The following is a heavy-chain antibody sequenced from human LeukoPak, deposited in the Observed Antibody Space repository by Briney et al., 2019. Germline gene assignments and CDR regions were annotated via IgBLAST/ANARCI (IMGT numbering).Heavy chain of an antibody. D-gene: IGHD3-10*01. V-gene: IGHV1-69*01. CDR3: ARDDTMVRGVHN. J-gene: IGHJ4*02. CDR1: GGTFSSYA. CDR2: IIPIFGTA. Sequence: SVKVSCKASGGTFSSYAIGWVRQAPGQGLEWMGGIIPIFGTANYAQKFQGRVTITADESTSTAYMELSSLRSEDTAVYYCARDDTMVRGVHNWGQGTLVTVSS.